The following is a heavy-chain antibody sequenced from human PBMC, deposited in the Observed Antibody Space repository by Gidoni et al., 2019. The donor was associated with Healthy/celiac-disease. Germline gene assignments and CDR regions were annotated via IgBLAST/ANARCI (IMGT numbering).Heavy chain of an antibody. CDR1: GFTFSSYA. Sequence: EVQLLESGGGLVQPGGSLRLSCAASGFTFSSYAMSWVRQAPGKGLEWVSAMSGSGGSTYYADSVKGRFTISRDNSKNTLYLQMNSLRAEDTAVYYCAKDRGHGWVAVAGTSYWGQGTLVTVSS. CDR2: MSGSGGST. V-gene: IGHV3-23*01. CDR3: AKDRGHGWVAVAGTSY. J-gene: IGHJ4*02. D-gene: IGHD6-19*01.